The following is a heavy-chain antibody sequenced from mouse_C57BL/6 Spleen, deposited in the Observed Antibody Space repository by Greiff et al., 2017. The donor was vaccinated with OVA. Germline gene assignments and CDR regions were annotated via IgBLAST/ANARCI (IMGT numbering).Heavy chain of an antibody. V-gene: IGHV2-2*01. J-gene: IGHJ1*03. CDR3: ARSLITTVSGYFDV. CDR1: GFSLTSYG. Sequence: VHLVESGPGLVQPSQSLSITCTVSGFSLTSYGVHWVRQSPGKGLEWLGVIWSGGSTDYNAAFISRLSISKDNSKSQVFFKMNSLQADDTAIYYCARSLITTVSGYFDVWGTGTTVTVSS. CDR2: IWSGGST. D-gene: IGHD1-1*01.